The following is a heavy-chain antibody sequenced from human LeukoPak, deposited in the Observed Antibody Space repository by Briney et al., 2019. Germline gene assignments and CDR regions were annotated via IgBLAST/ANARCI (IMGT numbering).Heavy chain of an antibody. V-gene: IGHV3-30*18. D-gene: IGHD3-22*01. CDR1: GFTFSSYG. CDR3: AKVRPIYYYDSSGYYGALDY. J-gene: IGHJ4*02. CDR2: ISYDGSNK. Sequence: GGSLRLSCAASGFTFSSYGMHWVRQAPGKGLEWVAVISYDGSNKYYADSVKGRFTISRDNSKNTLYLQMNSLRAEDTAVYYCAKVRPIYYYDSSGYYGALDYWGQGTLVIVSS.